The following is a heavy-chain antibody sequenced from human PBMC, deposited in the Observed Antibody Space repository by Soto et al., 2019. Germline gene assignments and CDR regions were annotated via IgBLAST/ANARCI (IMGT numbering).Heavy chain of an antibody. Sequence: GGSLRLSCAASGFTFSSYAMSWVRQAPGKGLEGVSAISGSGGSTYYADSVKGRFTISRDNAKNTLYLQMNSLRAEDTAVYYCAKEQLWFSHFDYWGQGTLVTVSS. CDR1: GFTFSSYA. CDR3: AKEQLWFSHFDY. CDR2: ISGSGGST. D-gene: IGHD5-18*01. J-gene: IGHJ4*02. V-gene: IGHV3-23*01.